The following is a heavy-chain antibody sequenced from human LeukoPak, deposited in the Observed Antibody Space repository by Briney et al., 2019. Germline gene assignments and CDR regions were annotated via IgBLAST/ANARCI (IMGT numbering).Heavy chain of an antibody. J-gene: IGHJ4*02. CDR2: IIPIFGTA. D-gene: IGHD3-22*01. CDR1: GGTFSSYA. CDR3: AREGYYYDSSGYYYADY. V-gene: IGHV1-69*05. Sequence: GASVKVSCKASGGTFSSYAISWVRQAPGQGLEWMGRIIPIFGTANYAQKFQGRVTITTDESTSTACMELSSLRSEDTAVYYCAREGYYYDSSGYYYADYWGQGTLVTVSS.